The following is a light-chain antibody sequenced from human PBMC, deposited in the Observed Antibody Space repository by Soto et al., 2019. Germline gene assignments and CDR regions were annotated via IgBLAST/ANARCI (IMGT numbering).Light chain of an antibody. J-gene: IGLJ3*02. Sequence: QSVLTQPPSASGTPGQRVTISCSGSSSNIGSNTVNWYQQLPGTAPKLLIYSNNQRPSGVPDRFSGSKSGTSASLATSGLQSEDEAEYYCAAWDDSLNGGVFGGGTKVTVL. V-gene: IGLV1-44*01. CDR2: SNN. CDR1: SSNIGSNT. CDR3: AAWDDSLNGGV.